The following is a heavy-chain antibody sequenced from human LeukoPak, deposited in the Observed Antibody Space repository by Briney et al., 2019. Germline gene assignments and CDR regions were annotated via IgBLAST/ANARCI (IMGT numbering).Heavy chain of an antibody. V-gene: IGHV4-30-4*07. Sequence: SETLSLTCAVSGGSISSGDYSRSWIRRPPGKGLEWIGHIHYSDSTYYNPSLKSRVTISLDTSKNQFSLNLSSLTAADTAVYYCARERDYGDKFFDYWGQGTLVTVSS. J-gene: IGHJ4*02. D-gene: IGHD4-17*01. CDR1: GGSISSGDYS. CDR3: ARERDYGDKFFDY. CDR2: IHYSDST.